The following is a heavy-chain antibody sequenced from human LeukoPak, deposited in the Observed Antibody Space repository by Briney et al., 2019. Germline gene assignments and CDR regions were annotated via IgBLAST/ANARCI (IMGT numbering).Heavy chain of an antibody. Sequence: SETLSLTCTVSGYSLSSGYYWGWIRQPPGKGLEWIGSIYHTGSTYYTPSLKSRVTISVDTSKNQFSLKLSSVTAADTAVYDCARVAGSGSSIGAFDVWGQGTMVTVSS. D-gene: IGHD1-26*01. CDR1: GYSLSSGYY. CDR2: IYHTGST. V-gene: IGHV4-38-2*02. J-gene: IGHJ3*01. CDR3: ARVAGSGSSIGAFDV.